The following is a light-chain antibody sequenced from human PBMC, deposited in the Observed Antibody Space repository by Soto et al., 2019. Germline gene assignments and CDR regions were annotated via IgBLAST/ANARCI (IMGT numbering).Light chain of an antibody. CDR3: SSYAGINLVV. V-gene: IGLV2-8*01. CDR1: SSDVGGYNY. Sequence: QSALTQPPSASGSPGQSVTISCTGSSSDVGGYNYVSWYQQHPGKAPKLMIYEVSKRPSGVPDRFSGSKSGNTASLTVSGLQGEDEADYYCSSYAGINLVVFGGGTKLTVL. J-gene: IGLJ2*01. CDR2: EVS.